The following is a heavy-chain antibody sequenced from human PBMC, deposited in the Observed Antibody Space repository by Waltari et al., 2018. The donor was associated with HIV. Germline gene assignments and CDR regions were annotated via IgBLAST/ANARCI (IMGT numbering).Heavy chain of an antibody. V-gene: IGHV3-33*01. D-gene: IGHD6-13*01. CDR3: ASAAGPFDN. CDR2: ILSDGSNK. J-gene: IGHJ4*02. Sequence: QVQRVESGGGVVQTGGSLRLSCEEDGIIFSIYGMDWFRQAPGKGLEWMAVILSDGSNKYYADSVKGRFTISRDNSKNTLYLQMNSLRAEDTAVYYCASAAGPFDNWGQGTLVTVSS. CDR1: GIIFSIYG.